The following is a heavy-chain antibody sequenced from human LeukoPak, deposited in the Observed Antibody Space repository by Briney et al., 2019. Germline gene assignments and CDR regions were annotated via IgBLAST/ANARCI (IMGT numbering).Heavy chain of an antibody. CDR1: GGSFSGYY. V-gene: IGHV4-34*01. J-gene: IGHJ1*01. D-gene: IGHD3-22*01. Sequence: SVTLSLTCAVYGGSFSGYYWSWIRQPPGKGLEWIGEINHSGSTNYNPSLKSRVTISVDTSKNQFSLKLSSVTAADTAVYYCARGRYYDSSGYYTQHWGQGTLVTVSS. CDR3: ARGRYYDSSGYYTQH. CDR2: INHSGST.